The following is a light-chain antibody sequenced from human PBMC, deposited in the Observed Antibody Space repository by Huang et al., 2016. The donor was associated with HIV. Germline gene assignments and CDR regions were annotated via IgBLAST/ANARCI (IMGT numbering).Light chain of an antibody. V-gene: IGKV3-11*01. CDR1: QNISSF. CDR3: QQRFT. J-gene: IGKJ3*01. CDR2: GAS. Sequence: EIVLTPSPATLSLSPGGRATLSCRASQNISSFLAWYQQGAGQAPRLLIYGASNRATGIPARFSGSGSGTDVTLTINNLEPGDFAVYYCQQRFTFGPGTKVDIK.